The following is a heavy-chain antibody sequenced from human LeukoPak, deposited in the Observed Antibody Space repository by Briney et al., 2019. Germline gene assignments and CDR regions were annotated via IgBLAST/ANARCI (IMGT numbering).Heavy chain of an antibody. CDR3: ARGPVGFYGMDV. CDR2: ISWNSGSI. V-gene: IGHV3-9*01. Sequence: PGRSLRLSCAASGFTFDDYAMHWVRQAPGKGLEWVSGISWNSGSIGYADSVKGRFTISRDNAKNTLYLQMNSLRAEDTAVYYCARGPVGFYGMDVWGQGTTVTVSS. J-gene: IGHJ6*02. CDR1: GFTFDDYA. D-gene: IGHD3-16*01.